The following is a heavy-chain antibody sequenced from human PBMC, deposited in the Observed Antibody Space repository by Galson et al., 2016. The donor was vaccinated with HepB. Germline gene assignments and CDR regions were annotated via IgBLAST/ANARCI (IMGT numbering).Heavy chain of an antibody. CDR3: ARTAARLYFDF. Sequence: SETLSLTCAVSGDSISSNSVYWGWIRQPPGKGLEWIGSIYSSEHTFYNPSLKSRVAISADTSNNQFSLKLSSVTAADTAVYFCARTAARLYFDFWGQGTLVTVSP. V-gene: IGHV4-39*01. CDR1: GDSISSNSVY. J-gene: IGHJ4*01. D-gene: IGHD6-6*01. CDR2: IYSSEHT.